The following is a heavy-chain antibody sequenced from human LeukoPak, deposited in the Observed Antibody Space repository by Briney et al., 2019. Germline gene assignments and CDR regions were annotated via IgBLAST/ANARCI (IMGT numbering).Heavy chain of an antibody. CDR2: IYYSGST. D-gene: IGHD6-13*01. V-gene: IGHV4-39*01. Sequence: PSETLSLTCTVSGGSISSSSYYWGWIRQPPGKGLEWIGSIYYSGSTYYNPSLKSRVTISVDTSKNQFSLKLSSVTAADTAVYYCAIEQLGYFDYWGQGTLVTVSS. J-gene: IGHJ4*02. CDR1: GGSISSSSYY. CDR3: AIEQLGYFDY.